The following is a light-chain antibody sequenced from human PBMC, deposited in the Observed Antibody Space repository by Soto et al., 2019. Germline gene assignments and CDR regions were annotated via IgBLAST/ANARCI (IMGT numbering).Light chain of an antibody. CDR1: QSLLHSNGYNY. CDR2: LGS. V-gene: IGKV2-28*01. Sequence: DIVMTQSPLSLPFTPGEPASISCMSSQSLLHSNGYNYLDWYLQKPGQSPQLLIYLGSNRASGVPDRFSGSGSGTDFTLNISRVEAEDVGVYYCMQPLQSWTFGQGTKVDIK. J-gene: IGKJ1*01. CDR3: MQPLQSWT.